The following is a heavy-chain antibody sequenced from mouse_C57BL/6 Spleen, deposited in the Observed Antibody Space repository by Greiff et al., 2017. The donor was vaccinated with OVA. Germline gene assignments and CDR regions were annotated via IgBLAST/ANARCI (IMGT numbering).Heavy chain of an antibody. CDR3: ARGKGNYGAMDY. Sequence: QVHVKQSGAELVRPGTSVKVSCKASGYAFTNYLIEWVKQRPGQGLEWIGVINPGSGGTNYNEKFKGKATLTADKSSSTAYMQLSSLTSEDSAVYFCARGKGNYGAMDYWGQGTSVTVSS. D-gene: IGHD2-1*01. J-gene: IGHJ4*01. CDR1: GYAFTNYL. V-gene: IGHV1-54*01. CDR2: INPGSGGT.